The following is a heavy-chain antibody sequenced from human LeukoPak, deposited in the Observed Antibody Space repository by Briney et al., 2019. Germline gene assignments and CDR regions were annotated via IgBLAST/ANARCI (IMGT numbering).Heavy chain of an antibody. CDR3: ARVVGRNWFDP. CDR2: INWNGGST. J-gene: IGHJ5*02. CDR1: GFTFDDYG. D-gene: IGHD2-2*01. V-gene: IGHV3-20*04. Sequence: TGGSLRLSCAASGFTFDDYGMSWVRQAPGKGLKWVSGINWNGGSTGYADSVKGRFTISRDNAKNSLYLQMNSLRAEDTALYYCARVVGRNWFDPWGQGTLVTVSS.